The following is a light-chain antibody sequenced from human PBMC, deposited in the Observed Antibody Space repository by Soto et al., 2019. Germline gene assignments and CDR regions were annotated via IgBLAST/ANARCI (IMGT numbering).Light chain of an antibody. V-gene: IGKV1-39*01. CDR1: QSISNY. CDR3: QQSYSTPPT. Sequence: DIPMTQSPSSLSTSVGDRVTITCRASQSISNYLNWYQQRPGKAPNLLIYAASTLQSGVPSRFSGSGSGTDFTLTISSLQPEDFATYYCQQSYSTPPTFGQGTKVEIK. CDR2: AAS. J-gene: IGKJ1*01.